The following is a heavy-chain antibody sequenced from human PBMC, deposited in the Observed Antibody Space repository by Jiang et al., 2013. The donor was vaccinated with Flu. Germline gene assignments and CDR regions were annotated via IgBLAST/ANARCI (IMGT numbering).Heavy chain of an antibody. CDR2: IRYDGSNK. CDR1: GFTFSSYG. CDR3: ATLYSSGWKGLFDY. J-gene: IGHJ4*02. D-gene: IGHD6-19*01. V-gene: IGHV3-30*02. Sequence: VQLLESGGGLVQPGGSLRLSCAASGFTFSSYGMHWVRQAPGKGLEWVAFIRYDGSNKYYADSVKGRFTISRDNSKNTLYLQMNSLRAEDTAVYYCATLYSSGWKGLFDYWGQGTLVTVSS.